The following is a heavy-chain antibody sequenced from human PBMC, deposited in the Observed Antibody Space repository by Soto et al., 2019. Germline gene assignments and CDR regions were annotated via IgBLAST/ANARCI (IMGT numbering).Heavy chain of an antibody. D-gene: IGHD3-10*01. CDR1: GYSFTIYW. CDR3: ASSYGSGSYGYYGMDV. V-gene: IGHV5-10-1*01. CDR2: IDPSASYT. Sequence: GESLKISCKGSGYSFTIYWISWVRQMPGKGLEWMWRIDPSASYTNYSPSFQGHVTISADKSISTADLQWSSLKASDTAMYYCASSYGSGSYGYYGMDVWGQGPTVTVYS. J-gene: IGHJ6*02.